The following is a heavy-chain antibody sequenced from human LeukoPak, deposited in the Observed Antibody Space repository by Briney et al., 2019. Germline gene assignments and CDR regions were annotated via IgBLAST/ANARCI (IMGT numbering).Heavy chain of an antibody. V-gene: IGHV3-33*01. CDR3: ARDAVRSGGYCSSTSCLSGYFQH. CDR2: IWYDGSNK. D-gene: IGHD2-2*01. CDR1: GFTFSSYG. J-gene: IGHJ1*01. Sequence: PGGSLRLSCAASGFTFSSYGMHWVRQAPGKGLEWVAVIWYDGSNKYYADSVKGRFTISRGNSKNTLYLQMNSLRAEDTAVYYCARDAVRSGGYCSSTSCLSGYFQHWGQGALVTVSS.